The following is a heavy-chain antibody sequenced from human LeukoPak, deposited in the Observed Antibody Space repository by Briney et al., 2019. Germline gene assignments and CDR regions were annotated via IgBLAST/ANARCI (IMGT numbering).Heavy chain of an antibody. CDR3: ARRNAMDV. V-gene: IGHV3-7*03. J-gene: IGHJ6*02. CDR1: GFTFSNYW. CDR2: INRDGSER. Sequence: GSLRLSCAASGFTFSNYWMTWVRQAPGKGLEWVANINRDGSERYYVDSVKGRFTISRDDAKSSLYLQMNSLRAEDTAVYYCARRNAMDVWGQGTTVIVFS.